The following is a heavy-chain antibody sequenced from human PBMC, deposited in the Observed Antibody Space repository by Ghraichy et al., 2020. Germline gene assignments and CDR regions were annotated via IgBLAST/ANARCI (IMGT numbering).Heavy chain of an antibody. CDR3: AKYNSSPDAHYSDS. D-gene: IGHD6-13*01. Sequence: ESLNISCAVSGYSISSGYWWGWIRQPPGKGLEWVGYIYSSGGTYYNPSLKSRITMSVDTSKNQFSLNLRSVTAVDSGIYFCAKYNSSPDAHYSDSWGQGILVTVSS. CDR1: GYSISSGYW. V-gene: IGHV4-28*04. J-gene: IGHJ4*02. CDR2: IYSSGGT.